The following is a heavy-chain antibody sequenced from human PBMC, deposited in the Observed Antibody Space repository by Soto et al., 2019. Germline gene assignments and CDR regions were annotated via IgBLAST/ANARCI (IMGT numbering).Heavy chain of an antibody. CDR1: GFIFSNYA. V-gene: IGHV3-23*01. CDR2: ISGSGDST. CDR3: VKLRSSVVGADTNS. J-gene: IGHJ4*02. D-gene: IGHD2-15*01. Sequence: RLSCAASGFIFSNYAMSWVRQSPGKGLGWVSTISGSGDSTYYAYSVRGRFTISRDTSNNTLFLQMNSLRAEDTAVYYCVKLRSSVVGADTNSWGQGTLVTVSS.